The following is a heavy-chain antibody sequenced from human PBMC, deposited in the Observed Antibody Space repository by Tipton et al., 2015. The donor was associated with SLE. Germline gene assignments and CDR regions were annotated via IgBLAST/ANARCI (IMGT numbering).Heavy chain of an antibody. CDR3: ARAPPGIFDY. J-gene: IGHJ4*02. V-gene: IGHV4-59*01. Sequence: TLSLTCTVSGGSISSYYWSWIRQPPGKGLEWIGYIYYSGSTNYNPSLKSRVTISVDTSKNQFSLKLSSVTAADTAVYYCARAPPGIFDYWGQGTLVTVSS. CDR1: GGSISSYY. CDR2: IYYSGST. D-gene: IGHD2/OR15-2a*01.